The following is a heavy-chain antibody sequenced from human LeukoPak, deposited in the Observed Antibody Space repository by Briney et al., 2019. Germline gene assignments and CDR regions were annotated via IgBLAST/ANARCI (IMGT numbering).Heavy chain of an antibody. D-gene: IGHD3-22*01. CDR1: GDSVSGNSVA. CDR3: ARGGGSLDSSGYYNWFDP. Sequence: SQTLSLTCAISGDSVSGNSVAWNWIRQSPSRGLEWLGRTYYRSKWYNDYAVTVKGRITINPDTSKNQFSLQLNSVTPEDTAVYYCARGGGSLDSSGYYNWFDPWGQGTLVTASS. J-gene: IGHJ5*02. CDR2: TYYRSKWYN. V-gene: IGHV6-1*01.